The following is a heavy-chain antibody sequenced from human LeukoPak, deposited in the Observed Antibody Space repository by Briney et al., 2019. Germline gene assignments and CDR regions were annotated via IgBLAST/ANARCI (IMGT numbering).Heavy chain of an antibody. CDR2: INHSGST. V-gene: IGHV4-34*01. Sequence: SETLSLTCTVSGGSISSYYWSWIRQPPGKGLEWIGEINHSGSTNYNPSLKSRVTISVDTSKNQFSLKLSSVTAADTAVYYCARHDHYYDSSGYYLDAFDIWGQGTMVTVSS. J-gene: IGHJ3*02. CDR3: ARHDHYYDSSGYYLDAFDI. D-gene: IGHD3-22*01. CDR1: GGSISSYY.